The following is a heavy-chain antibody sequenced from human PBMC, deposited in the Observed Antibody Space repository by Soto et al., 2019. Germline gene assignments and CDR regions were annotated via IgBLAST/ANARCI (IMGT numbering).Heavy chain of an antibody. Sequence: QVQLVESGGGVVQPGRSLRLSCSASGFNVNSYGVHWVRQAPGKGLEWVAVIWYDGRNIFYADSVKGRFTVSRDNSKNTLYLQMNSLRIEDTAVYFCAKEDPSGRYSLDYWGQGSQVTVSS. D-gene: IGHD1-26*01. J-gene: IGHJ4*02. CDR2: IWYDGRNI. CDR1: GFNVNSYG. V-gene: IGHV3-33*06. CDR3: AKEDPSGRYSLDY.